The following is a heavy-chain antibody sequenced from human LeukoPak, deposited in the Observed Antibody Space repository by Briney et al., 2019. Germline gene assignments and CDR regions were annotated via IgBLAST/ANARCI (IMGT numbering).Heavy chain of an antibody. CDR3: ASGSIVAYYFDY. CDR2: ISSSSSYI. CDR1: GFLFSSYV. Sequence: GGSLRLSCAASGFLFSSYVMSWVRQAPGKGLEWVSSISSSSSYIYYGDSVKGRFTISRDNAKNSLYLQLNSLRAEDTAVYYCASGSIVAYYFDYWGQGTLVTVSS. V-gene: IGHV3-21*01. J-gene: IGHJ4*02. D-gene: IGHD6-13*01.